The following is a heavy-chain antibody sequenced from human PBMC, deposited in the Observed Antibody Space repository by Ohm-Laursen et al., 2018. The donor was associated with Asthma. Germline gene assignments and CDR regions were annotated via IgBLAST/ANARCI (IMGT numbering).Heavy chain of an antibody. Sequence: SETLSLTCTVSGGSISSGDYYWSWIRQPPGKGLEWIGYIYYSGSTNYNPSLKSRVTISVDTSKNQFSLKLSSVTAADTAVYYCARNSGYESIFDYWGQGTLVTVSS. J-gene: IGHJ4*02. D-gene: IGHD5-12*01. CDR2: IYYSGST. CDR3: ARNSGYESIFDY. CDR1: GGSISSGDYY. V-gene: IGHV4-61*08.